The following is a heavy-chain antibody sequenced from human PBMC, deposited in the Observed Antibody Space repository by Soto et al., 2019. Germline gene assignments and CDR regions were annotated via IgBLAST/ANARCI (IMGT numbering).Heavy chain of an antibody. J-gene: IGHJ6*02. CDR3: ARDLRYHYQLPQGWYYYYGMEV. D-gene: IGHD2-2*01. CDR2: IGTAGDT. V-gene: IGHV3-13*01. Sequence: SLRLSCAASGFTFRSYDMHFVRQATGKGLEWVSAIGTAGDTYYPGSVKGRFTISRENAKNSLYLQMNSLRAEDTAVYYCARDLRYHYQLPQGWYYYYGMEVWGQGTPVTVPS. CDR1: GFTFRSYD.